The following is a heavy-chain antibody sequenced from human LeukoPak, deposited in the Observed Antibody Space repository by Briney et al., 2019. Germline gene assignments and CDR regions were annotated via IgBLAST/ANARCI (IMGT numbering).Heavy chain of an antibody. CDR3: ARDAVDTANAV. CDR1: GFTFTTYW. J-gene: IGHJ6*02. Sequence: GSLRLSCAAFGFTFTTYWMHWVRQAPGKGLVWVSHINSDGSITSYADSVKGRFTISRDNAKNTLYLQMNSLRAEDTAVYYCARDAVDTANAVWGQGTTVTVSS. V-gene: IGHV3-74*01. D-gene: IGHD5-18*01. CDR2: INSDGSIT.